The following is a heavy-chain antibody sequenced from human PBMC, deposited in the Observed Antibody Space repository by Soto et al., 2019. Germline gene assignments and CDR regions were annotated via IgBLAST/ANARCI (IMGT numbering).Heavy chain of an antibody. D-gene: IGHD6-13*01. Sequence: QVQLVESGGGVVQPGRSLRLSCAASGFTFSSYGMHWVRQAPGKGLEWVAVISYDGSNKYYADSVKGRFTISRDNSKNTLYLQMNSLRAEDTAVYYCAKDGPLSSSWGRTYFDYWGQGTLVTVSS. CDR1: GFTFSSYG. J-gene: IGHJ4*02. CDR3: AKDGPLSSSWGRTYFDY. V-gene: IGHV3-30*18. CDR2: ISYDGSNK.